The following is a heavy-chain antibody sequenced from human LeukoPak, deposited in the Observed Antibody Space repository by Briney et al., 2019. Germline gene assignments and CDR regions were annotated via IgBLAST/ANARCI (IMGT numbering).Heavy chain of an antibody. CDR1: GFTFSSYE. V-gene: IGHV3-48*03. CDR2: ISSSGSTI. Sequence: GGSLRLSCAASGFTFSSYEMNWVRQAPGKGLEWVSYISSSGSTIYYADSVKGRFTISRDNAKNSLYLQMNSLRAEDTAVYYCARAEKSYYYYYYYMDVWGKGTTVNVSS. J-gene: IGHJ6*03. CDR3: ARAEKSYYYYYYYMDV.